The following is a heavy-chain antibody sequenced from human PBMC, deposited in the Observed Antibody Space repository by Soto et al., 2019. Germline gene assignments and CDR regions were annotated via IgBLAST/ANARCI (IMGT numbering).Heavy chain of an antibody. CDR1: GYAFTTYG. CDR3: ARGRYGDY. J-gene: IGHJ4*02. Sequence: QVHLVQSGAEVKKPGASVKVSCKGSGYAFTTYGITWVRQAPGQGLEWMGWISAHNGNTNYAQKLQGRVTVTRDTSTSTAHMELRSVTSDGTAVHYCARGRYGDYWGQGALVTVSS. CDR2: ISAHNGNT. V-gene: IGHV1-18*01. D-gene: IGHD1-1*01.